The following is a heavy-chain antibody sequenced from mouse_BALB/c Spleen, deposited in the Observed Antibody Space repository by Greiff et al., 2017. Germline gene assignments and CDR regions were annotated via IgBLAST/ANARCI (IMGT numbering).Heavy chain of an antibody. J-gene: IGHJ4*01. CDR1: GFTFTDYY. CDR2: IRNKANGYTT. D-gene: IGHD2-14*01. V-gene: IGHV7-3*02. CDR3: ARDRAYYRYDVDAMDY. Sequence: EVKVVESGGGLVQPGGSLRLSCATSGFTFTDYYMSWVRQPPGKALEWLGFIRNKANGYTTEYSASVKGRFTISRDNSQSILYLQMNTLRAEDSATYYWARDRAYYRYDVDAMDYWGQGTSVTVSS.